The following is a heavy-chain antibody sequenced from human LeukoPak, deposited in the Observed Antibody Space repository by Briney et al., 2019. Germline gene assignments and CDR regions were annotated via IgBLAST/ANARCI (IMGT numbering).Heavy chain of an antibody. V-gene: IGHV3-15*01. Sequence: PGGSLRLSCAASGFTFSDYYMSWVRQAPGKGLEWVGRIKSKTDGGTTDYAAPVKGRFTISRDDSKNTLYLQMNSLKTEDTAVYYCTTDWWIQLWDDYWGQGTLVTVSS. CDR3: TTDWWIQLWDDY. CDR2: IKSKTDGGTT. CDR1: GFTFSDYY. J-gene: IGHJ4*02. D-gene: IGHD5-18*01.